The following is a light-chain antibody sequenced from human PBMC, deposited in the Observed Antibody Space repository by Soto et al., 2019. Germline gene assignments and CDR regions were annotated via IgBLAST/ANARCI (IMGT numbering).Light chain of an antibody. CDR2: AAS. V-gene: IGKV1-9*01. J-gene: IGKJ5*01. Sequence: IKLTQSPSFLSASVGDRVTITFRASQGISSNLAWYQQKPGKAPKLLIYAASTLQSGVPSRFSGSGSGTEFTLTISSLQPEDFATYYCQQFNSYPITFGQGTRLEIK. CDR1: QGISSN. CDR3: QQFNSYPIT.